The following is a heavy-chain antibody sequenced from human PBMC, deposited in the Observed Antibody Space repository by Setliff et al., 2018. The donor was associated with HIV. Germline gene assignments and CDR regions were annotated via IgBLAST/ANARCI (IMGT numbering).Heavy chain of an antibody. V-gene: IGHV3-20*01. CDR2: INWNGGST. J-gene: IGHJ6*03. Sequence: GESLKISCAVSGFNVDDYGMSWVRQVPGKGLEWVGGINWNGGSTGYVDSVKGRFTISRDNPKNFLYLQMKSLRVEDTALYHCARNAHSYQNYHYMDVWGKGTTVTVSS. D-gene: IGHD2-2*01. CDR3: ARNAHSYQNYHYMDV. CDR1: GFNVDDYG.